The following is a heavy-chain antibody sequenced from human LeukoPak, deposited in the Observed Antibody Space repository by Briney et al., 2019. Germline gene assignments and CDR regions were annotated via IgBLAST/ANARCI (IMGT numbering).Heavy chain of an antibody. CDR1: GFTFSSYA. CDR2: IPVSGGAT. CDR3: ASLGDYGSGSYYNFDY. V-gene: IGHV3-23*01. D-gene: IGHD3-10*01. J-gene: IGHJ4*02. Sequence: GGSLRLSCEASGFTFSSYAIRWVRQAPGTGLEWVSSIPVSGGATYYADSVGGRFSISRDNSKNTLYLQMNSLRAEDTAVYYCASLGDYGSGSYYNFDYWGQGTLVTVSS.